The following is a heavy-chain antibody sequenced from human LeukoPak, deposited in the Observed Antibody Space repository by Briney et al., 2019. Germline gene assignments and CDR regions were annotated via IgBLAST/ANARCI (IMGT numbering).Heavy chain of an antibody. CDR3: ARVFDNWNYKRYVEYFQH. Sequence: ASVKVSCKASGGTFSSYAISWVRQAPGQGLEWMGWINPNSDDTNYAQKFQGRVTLTRDTSISTAYMELTRLRSDDTAVYYCARVFDNWNYKRYVEYFQHWGQGTLVTVSS. CDR2: INPNSDDT. CDR1: GGTFSSYA. V-gene: IGHV1-2*02. D-gene: IGHD1-7*01. J-gene: IGHJ1*01.